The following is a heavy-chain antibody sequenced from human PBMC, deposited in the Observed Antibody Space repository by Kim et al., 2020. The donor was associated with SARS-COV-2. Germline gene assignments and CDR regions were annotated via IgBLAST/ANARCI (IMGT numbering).Heavy chain of an antibody. CDR1: GFTFSTYW. D-gene: IGHD2-2*01. Sequence: GGSLRLSCAVSGFTFSTYWMSWVRQAPGKGLEWVANIKQDGSEIYYVDSVKGRFTVSRDNARNSLYLQMDSLRADDMAVYYCARLIARDARDYWGQGTL. J-gene: IGHJ4*02. CDR2: IKQDGSEI. V-gene: IGHV3-7*01. CDR3: ARLIARDARDY.